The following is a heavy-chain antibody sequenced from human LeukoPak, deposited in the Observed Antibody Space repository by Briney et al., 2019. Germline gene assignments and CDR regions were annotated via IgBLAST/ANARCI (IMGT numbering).Heavy chain of an antibody. J-gene: IGHJ4*02. CDR3: ARYARDSSGYYQGYYFDY. V-gene: IGHV3-53*01. CDR2: IYSGGST. D-gene: IGHD3-22*01. CDR1: GFTVSSDY. Sequence: GGSLRLSCAASGFTVSSDYMSWVRQAPGKGLEWVSVIYSGGSTYYADSVKGRFTISRDNSKNTLYLQMNSLRAEDTAVYYCARYARDSSGYYQGYYFDYWGQGTLVTVSS.